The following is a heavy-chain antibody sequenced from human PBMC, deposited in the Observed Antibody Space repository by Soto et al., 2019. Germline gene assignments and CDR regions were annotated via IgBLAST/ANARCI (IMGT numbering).Heavy chain of an antibody. CDR2: ISWNSGSI. D-gene: IGHD6-19*01. V-gene: IGHV3-9*01. CDR3: ARSIAVAGRSWFDP. Sequence: EVQLVESGGGLVQPGRSLRLSCAASGFTFDDYAMHWVRQAPGKGLEWVSGISWNSGSIGYADSVKGRFTISRDNAKNSLYLLMNSLRAEDTALYYCARSIAVAGRSWFDPWGQGTLVTVSS. CDR1: GFTFDDYA. J-gene: IGHJ5*02.